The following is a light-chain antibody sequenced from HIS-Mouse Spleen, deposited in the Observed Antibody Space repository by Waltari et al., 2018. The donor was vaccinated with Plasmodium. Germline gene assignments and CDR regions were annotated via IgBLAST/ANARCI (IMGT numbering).Light chain of an antibody. CDR3: CSYAGSSTFV. J-gene: IGLJ3*02. CDR2: EGS. Sequence: QSALTQPASVSGSPGQSITISCTGTSSDVGSYSLVSWYQQHPGKAPKLMVYEGSKRHSWVSNRLPGSKSGNTASLTSSGLQAEDDADYYCCSYAGSSTFVFGGGTKLTVL. V-gene: IGLV2-23*03. CDR1: SSDVGSYSL.